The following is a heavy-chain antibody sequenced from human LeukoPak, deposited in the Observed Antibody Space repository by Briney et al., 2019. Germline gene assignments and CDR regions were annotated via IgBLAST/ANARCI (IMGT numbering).Heavy chain of an antibody. J-gene: IGHJ4*02. V-gene: IGHV3-53*01. Sequence: GGSLRLSCAASGFTVSSNYMSWVRQARGKGLEWVSVIYSGGSTYYADSVKGRFTISRDNSKNTLYLQMNSLRAEDTAVYYCARVHKQWPSGDFFDYWGQGTLVTVSS. CDR1: GFTVSSNY. CDR2: IYSGGST. CDR3: ARVHKQWPSGDFFDY. D-gene: IGHD6-19*01.